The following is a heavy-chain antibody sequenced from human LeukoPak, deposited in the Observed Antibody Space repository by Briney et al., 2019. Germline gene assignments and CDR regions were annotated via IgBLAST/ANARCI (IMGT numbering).Heavy chain of an antibody. CDR1: GGSISSYY. Sequence: SETLSLTCTVSGGSISSYYWGWIRQPPGKGLEWIGSIYYSGSTYYNPSLKSRVTISVDTSKNQFSLKLSSVTAADTAVYYCARDPRYYGSGRQSHDYWGQGTLVTVSS. V-gene: IGHV4-39*07. CDR3: ARDPRYYGSGRQSHDY. J-gene: IGHJ4*02. CDR2: IYYSGST. D-gene: IGHD3-10*01.